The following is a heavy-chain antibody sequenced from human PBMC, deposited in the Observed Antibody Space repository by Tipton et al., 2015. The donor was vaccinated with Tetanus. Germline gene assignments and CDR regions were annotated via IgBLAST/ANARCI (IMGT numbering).Heavy chain of an antibody. J-gene: IGHJ4*02. Sequence: TLSLTCNVSGALITTGGYSWGWIRQPPGQGLEWLGYIYQTDSTYYNPSVRSRLTLSLQRSKNQVSLKLSSVTAADTAVYYCARGGVFRDKVVVAGPSGTQLFTLWGQGAVVIVSA. CDR2: IYQTDST. CDR1: GALITTGGYS. CDR3: ARGGVFRDKVVVAGPSGTQLFTL. D-gene: IGHD2-15*01. V-gene: IGHV4-30-2*01.